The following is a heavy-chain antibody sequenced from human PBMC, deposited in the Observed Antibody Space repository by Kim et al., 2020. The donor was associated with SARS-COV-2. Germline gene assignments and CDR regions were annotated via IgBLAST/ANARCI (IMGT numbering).Heavy chain of an antibody. J-gene: IGHJ3*01. D-gene: IGHD2-21*02. Sequence: GGSLRLSCEASGFMFSAHYMDWVRQAPGKGLEWVGRIRNKANSDTTEYAASVKDRFTISRDDSKNLLYLQMSSLKVEDTAVYYCARAVLVTGVGAFDVWGQGTMVTVSS. CDR1: GFMFSAHY. V-gene: IGHV3-72*01. CDR3: ARAVLVTGVGAFDV. CDR2: IRNKANSDTT.